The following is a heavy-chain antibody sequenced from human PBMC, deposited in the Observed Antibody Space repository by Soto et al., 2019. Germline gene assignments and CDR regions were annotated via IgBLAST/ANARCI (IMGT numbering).Heavy chain of an antibody. V-gene: IGHV4-31*03. Sequence: TLSLTCTVSGGSISSGGYYWSWIRQHPGKGLEWIGYIYYSGSTYYNPSLKSRVTISVDTSKNQFSLKLSSVTAADTAVYYCARDPDIVATIKTPNWFDPWGQGTLVTVSS. CDR3: ARDPDIVATIKTPNWFDP. J-gene: IGHJ5*02. CDR2: IYYSGST. CDR1: GGSISSGGYY. D-gene: IGHD5-12*01.